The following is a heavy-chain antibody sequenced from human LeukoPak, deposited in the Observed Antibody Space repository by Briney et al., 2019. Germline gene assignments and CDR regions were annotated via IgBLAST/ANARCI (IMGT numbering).Heavy chain of an antibody. D-gene: IGHD3-3*01. V-gene: IGHV3-30*04. J-gene: IGHJ4*02. CDR2: ISYDGSNK. CDR3: ARSEGVVLPFDY. CDR1: GFTFSSYA. Sequence: GGSLRLSCAASGFTFSSYAMHWVRQAPGKGLEWVAVISYDGSNKYYADSVKGRFTISRDNSKNTLYLKMNSLRAEDTAVYYCARSEGVVLPFDYWGQGTLVTVSS.